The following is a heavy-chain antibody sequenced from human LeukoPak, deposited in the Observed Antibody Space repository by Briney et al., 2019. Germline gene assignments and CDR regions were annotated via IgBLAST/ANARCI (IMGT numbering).Heavy chain of an antibody. CDR2: IYSGGST. Sequence: GGSLRLSCAASGFTVSINYTSWARQAPGKGLEGGSVIYSGGSTYYADSVKGRVTISRDSSKNTLYLQMNSLRAEDTAVYDCARGGIMITFGGVIDAFDIWGQGTMVTVSS. V-gene: IGHV3-53*01. CDR1: GFTVSINY. D-gene: IGHD3-16*02. J-gene: IGHJ3*02. CDR3: ARGGIMITFGGVIDAFDI.